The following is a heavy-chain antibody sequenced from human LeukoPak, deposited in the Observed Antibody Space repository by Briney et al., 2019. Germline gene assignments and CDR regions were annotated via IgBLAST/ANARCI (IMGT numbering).Heavy chain of an antibody. CDR2: VYSGITT. Sequence: GGSLRLSCAGSGFIVGDTHMTWVRQAPGKGLEWVSLVYSGITTHYADSVKGRFSISRDHSNNILYLQMNTLRAEDTAVYYCARLQGYSLGCQYFYYMDVWGTGTTVTVSS. CDR3: ARLQGYSLGCQYFYYMDV. CDR1: GFIVGDTH. D-gene: IGHD5-18*01. J-gene: IGHJ6*03. V-gene: IGHV3-53*01.